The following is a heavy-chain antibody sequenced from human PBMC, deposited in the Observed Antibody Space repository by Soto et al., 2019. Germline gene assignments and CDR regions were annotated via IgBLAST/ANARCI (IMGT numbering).Heavy chain of an antibody. D-gene: IGHD6-19*01. Sequence: PSETLSLTCALSGGSITPTNWWNWVRQPPGKGLEWIGEIYHSGRTNFNPSLKSRVTISIDQSKNQVSLKLSSVTAAATAVYYCARRAVAGTSWFDPCGQGSQVTVSS. V-gene: IGHV4-4*02. CDR1: GGSITPTNW. CDR3: ARRAVAGTSWFDP. J-gene: IGHJ5*02. CDR2: IYHSGRT.